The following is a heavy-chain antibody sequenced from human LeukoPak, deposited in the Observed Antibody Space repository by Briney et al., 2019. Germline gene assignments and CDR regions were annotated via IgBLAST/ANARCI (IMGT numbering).Heavy chain of an antibody. D-gene: IGHD3-3*01. J-gene: IGHJ5*02. Sequence: PGGSLRLSCAAPGFTFDYYGMSWVRQAPGKGLEWVPGINWNGASTGYADSVRGRFTSARDNAKNSLYLQMTRRRAEDTAVYYCAKRRYLGVAVVGFDPWGQGTLVTVSS. CDR3: AKRRYLGVAVVGFDP. CDR1: GFTFDYYG. V-gene: IGHV3-20*04. CDR2: INWNGAST.